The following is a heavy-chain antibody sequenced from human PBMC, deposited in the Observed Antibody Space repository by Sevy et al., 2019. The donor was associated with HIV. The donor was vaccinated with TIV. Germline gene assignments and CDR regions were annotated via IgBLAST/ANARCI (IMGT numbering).Heavy chain of an antibody. Sequence: GGSLRLSCEVYGLTLSSHAMTWVRQAPGKGLEWVSSISRSGEKTLYADSVKGRFTVSRDISKNTLYLQMNSLRIDDTAIYYCAPELRPNDNWGRGTLVTVSS. J-gene: IGHJ4*02. V-gene: IGHV3-23*01. CDR3: APELRPNDN. D-gene: IGHD6-6*01. CDR2: ISRSGEKT. CDR1: GLTLSSHA.